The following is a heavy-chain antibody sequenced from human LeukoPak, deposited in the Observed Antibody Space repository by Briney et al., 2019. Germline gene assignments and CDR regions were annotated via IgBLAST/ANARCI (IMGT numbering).Heavy chain of an antibody. D-gene: IGHD3-10*01. CDR1: GYTFNGYY. V-gene: IGHV1-2*06. Sequence: EASVKVSCKASGYTFNGYYMHWVRQAPGQGLEWMGRINPNSGCTNYAQKFQRRVTMTRDKSISTAYMELSRLRSDDTAVYYCARVVDGWFGEIPANWFDPWGQGTLVTVSS. CDR3: ARVVDGWFGEIPANWFDP. J-gene: IGHJ5*02. CDR2: INPNSGCT.